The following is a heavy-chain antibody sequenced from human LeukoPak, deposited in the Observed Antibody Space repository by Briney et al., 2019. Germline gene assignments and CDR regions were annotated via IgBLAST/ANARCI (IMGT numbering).Heavy chain of an antibody. D-gene: IGHD6-13*01. CDR3: AREEEVAAAGTGYFDY. V-gene: IGHV3-30-3*01. Sequence: PGRSLRLSCAASGFTFSSYAMHWVRQAPGKGLEWVAAISYDGSNKYYADSVKGRFTISRDNSKNTLYLQMNSLRAEDTAVYYCAREEEVAAAGTGYFDYWGQGTLVTVSS. CDR2: ISYDGSNK. J-gene: IGHJ4*02. CDR1: GFTFSSYA.